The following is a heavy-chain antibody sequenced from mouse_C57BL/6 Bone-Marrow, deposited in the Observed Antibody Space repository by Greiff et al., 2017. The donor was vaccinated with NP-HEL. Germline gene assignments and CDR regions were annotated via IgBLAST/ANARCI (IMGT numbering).Heavy chain of an antibody. D-gene: IGHD1-1*01. J-gene: IGHJ1*03. CDR1: DSEVFPIAY. CDR2: ILPSIGRT. Sequence: VQLQQSGSELRSPGSSVKLSCKDFDSEVFPIAYMSWVRQKPGHGFEWIGGILPSIGRTIYGEKFEDKATLDADTLSNTAYLELNSLTSEDSAIYYCARYYGSSYECWYFDVWGTGTTVTVSS. CDR3: ARYYGSSYECWYFDV. V-gene: IGHV15-2*01.